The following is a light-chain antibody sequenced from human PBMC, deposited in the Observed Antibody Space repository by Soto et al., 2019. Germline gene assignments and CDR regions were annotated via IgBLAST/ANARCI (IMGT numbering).Light chain of an antibody. J-gene: IGKJ3*01. CDR2: HAS. CDR1: QAIGNL. V-gene: IGKV1-33*01. Sequence: DIGMTQSPSSLSVSVGDTVAISCQASQAIGNLLNWYRQRPDESPRLLIHHASSVETGVPARFSGRGSGTNFPLAISGFQPEDVGTYFCQQFDDVPRVSFGPGTRV. CDR3: QQFDDVPRVS.